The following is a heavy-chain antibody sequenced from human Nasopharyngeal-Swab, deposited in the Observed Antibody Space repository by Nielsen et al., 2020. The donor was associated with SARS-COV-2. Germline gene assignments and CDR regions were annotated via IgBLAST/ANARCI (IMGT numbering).Heavy chain of an antibody. CDR1: GFTFSSYW. D-gene: IGHD1-26*01. CDR3: APRVGATTGLDY. CDR2: ISGSGGST. J-gene: IGHJ4*02. V-gene: IGHV3-23*01. Sequence: GESLKISCAASGFTFSSYWMSWVRQAPGKGLEWVSAISGSGGSTYYADSVKGRFTISRDNSKNTLYLQMNSLRAEDTAVYYCAPRVGATTGLDYWGQGTLVTVSS.